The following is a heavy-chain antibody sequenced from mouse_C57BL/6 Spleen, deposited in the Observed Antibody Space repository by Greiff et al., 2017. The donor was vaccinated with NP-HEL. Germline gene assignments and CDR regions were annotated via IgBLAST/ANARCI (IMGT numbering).Heavy chain of an antibody. D-gene: IGHD1-1*01. J-gene: IGHJ1*03. Sequence: EVKLMESGGGLVKPGGSLKLSCAASGFTFSSYAMSWVRQTPEKRLEWVATISDGGSYTYYPDNVQGRFTISRDNAKNNLYLQMSHLKSEDTAMYYCASSSRPYWYFDVWGTGTTVTVSS. CDR2: ISDGGSYT. V-gene: IGHV5-4*03. CDR3: ASSSRPYWYFDV. CDR1: GFTFSSYA.